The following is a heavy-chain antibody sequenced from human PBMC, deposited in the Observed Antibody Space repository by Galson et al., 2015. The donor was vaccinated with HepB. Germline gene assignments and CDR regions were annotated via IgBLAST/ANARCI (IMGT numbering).Heavy chain of an antibody. CDR1: GFSLRDMGQC. CDR3: ARTTVVMKKPYYFDY. D-gene: IGHD4-23*01. CDR2: ISWDNDK. V-gene: IGHV2-70*01. J-gene: IGHJ4*02. Sequence: PALVKPTQTLTLTCSISGFSLRDMGQCVSWIRQPPGKALEWLAFISWDNDKYYRTPLKNRLSISKDTSRNQVGLVMTNTDPADTATYYCARTTVVMKKPYYFDYWGQGALVTVSS.